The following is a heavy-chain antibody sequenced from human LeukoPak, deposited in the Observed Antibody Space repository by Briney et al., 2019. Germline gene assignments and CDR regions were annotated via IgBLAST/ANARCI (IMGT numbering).Heavy chain of an antibody. D-gene: IGHD6-13*01. CDR2: ISGSGGST. Sequence: GGSLRLSCAASGFTFSSYAMSWVRQAPGKGLEWVSAISGSGGSTYYADSVKGRFTISRDNSKNTLYLQMNSLRAEDTAVYYCTKDIAAAGVNWFDPWGQGTLVTVSS. V-gene: IGHV3-23*01. J-gene: IGHJ5*02. CDR3: TKDIAAAGVNWFDP. CDR1: GFTFSSYA.